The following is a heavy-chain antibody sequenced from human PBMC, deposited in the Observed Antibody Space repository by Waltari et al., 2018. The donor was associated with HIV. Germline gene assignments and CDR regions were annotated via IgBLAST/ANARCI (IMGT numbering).Heavy chain of an antibody. CDR1: GYSFTIDW. CDR3: ARPSYYDSSGGYFDY. V-gene: IGHV5-51*01. Sequence: EVQLVQCGAEVKKPGESLKISCKGSGYSFTIDWTGWVRQTPGKGLEWRGIIYPGDSDTRYSPSFQGQVTISADKSISTAYLQWSSLTASDTAMYYCARPSYYDSSGGYFDYWGQGTLVTVSS. CDR2: IYPGDSDT. J-gene: IGHJ4*02. D-gene: IGHD3-22*01.